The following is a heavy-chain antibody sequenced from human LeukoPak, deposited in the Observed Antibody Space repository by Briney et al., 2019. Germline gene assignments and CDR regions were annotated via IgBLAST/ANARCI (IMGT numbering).Heavy chain of an antibody. Sequence: GASVKVSCKASGGTFSSYAISWVRQAPGQGLEWMGGIIPIFGTANYAQKLQGRVTMTTDTSTSTAYMELRSLKSDDTAVYYCARQSRSNAFDIWGQGTMVTVSS. CDR1: GGTFSSYA. CDR3: ARQSRSNAFDI. CDR2: IIPIFGTA. V-gene: IGHV1-69*05. J-gene: IGHJ3*02.